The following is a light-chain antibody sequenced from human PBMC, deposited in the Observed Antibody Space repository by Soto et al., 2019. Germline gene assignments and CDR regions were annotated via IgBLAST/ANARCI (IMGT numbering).Light chain of an antibody. J-gene: IGLJ2*01. CDR3: SSYTSSSTLVL. CDR2: EVT. V-gene: IGLV2-14*01. Sequence: QSALTQSASVSGSPGQSITVSCTGTTSDIGGYKYVSWYQQYPGKAPKLIIYEVTNRPSGVSNRFSGSKSGNTASLTISGLQAEDEADYYCSSYTSSSTLVLFGEGTKVTVL. CDR1: TSDIGGYKY.